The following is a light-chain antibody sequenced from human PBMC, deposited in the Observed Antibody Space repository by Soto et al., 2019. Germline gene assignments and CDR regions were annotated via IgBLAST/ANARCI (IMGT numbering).Light chain of an antibody. CDR2: LGS. J-gene: IGKJ4*01. V-gene: IGKV2-28*01. CDR1: QSLLHGNGYNY. Sequence: DIVMTQSPLSLPVTPGEPASISCRSSQSLLHGNGYNYLDWYLQKPGQSPQLLIYLGSNRASGVPDRFSGSRSGTDFTLKISRVEAEDVGVYYCMQALQTPLTFGGGTKVEIK. CDR3: MQALQTPLT.